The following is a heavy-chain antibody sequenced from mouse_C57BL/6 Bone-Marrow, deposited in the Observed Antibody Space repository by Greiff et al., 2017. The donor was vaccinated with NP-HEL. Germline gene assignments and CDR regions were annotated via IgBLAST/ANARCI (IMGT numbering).Heavy chain of an antibody. J-gene: IGHJ3*01. CDR1: GFTITDDY. V-gene: IGHV14-4*01. CDR3: TPYYDYDSAWFAY. D-gene: IGHD2-4*01. Sequence: EVQLQQSGAELVRPGASVKLSCTASGFTITDDYMHWVKQRPEQGLEWIGWIDPENGDTEYASKFQGKATITADTSSNTAYLQLSSLTSEDTAVYYCTPYYDYDSAWFAYWGQGTLVTVSA. CDR2: IDPENGDT.